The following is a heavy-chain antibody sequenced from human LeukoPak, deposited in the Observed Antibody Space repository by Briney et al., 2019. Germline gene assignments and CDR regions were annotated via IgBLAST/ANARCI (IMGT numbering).Heavy chain of an antibody. CDR3: ARVGSSGNYYYYMDV. V-gene: IGHV4-61*02. CDR1: GGSISSGSYY. J-gene: IGHJ6*03. CDR2: IYTSGST. Sequence: SETLSLTCTVSGGSISSGSYYGSWIRQPAGKGLEWIGRIYTSGSTNYNPSLKSRVTISVDTSKNQFSLKLSSVPAADTAVYYCARVGSSGNYYYYMDVWGKGTTVTVSS. D-gene: IGHD6-25*01.